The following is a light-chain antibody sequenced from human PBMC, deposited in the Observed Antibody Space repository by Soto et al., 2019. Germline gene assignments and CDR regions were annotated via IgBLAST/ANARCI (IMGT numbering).Light chain of an antibody. CDR2: EVT. CDR1: SSDVGGYNY. V-gene: IGLV2-14*01. CDR3: SSYTSRSTLV. J-gene: IGLJ1*01. Sequence: QSALTQPASVSGSPGQSITISCTGTSSDVGGYNYVSWYHQHPGKAPKLMIYEVTNRPSGVSNRFSGSKSGNTASLTISGLQAEDEADYYCSSYTSRSTLVFGTGTKLTVL.